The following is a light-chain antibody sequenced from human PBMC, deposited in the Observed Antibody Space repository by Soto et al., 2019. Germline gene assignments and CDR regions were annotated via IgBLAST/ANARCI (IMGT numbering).Light chain of an antibody. CDR1: QSISSW. CDR3: QQYNSYST. CDR2: KAS. V-gene: IGKV1-5*03. J-gene: IGKJ1*01. Sequence: DIQMTQSPSTLSASVGDRVTITCRASQSISSWLAWYQQKPGKAPKLLIYKASSLESGVPSRFSGSGSGTEFTPTISRLQPDDFATYYCQQYNSYSTFGQGTKVEIK.